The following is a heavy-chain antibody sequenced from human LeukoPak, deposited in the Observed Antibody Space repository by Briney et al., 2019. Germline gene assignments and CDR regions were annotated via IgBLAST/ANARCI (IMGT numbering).Heavy chain of an antibody. CDR3: ARDLQNTIFGVVIRYYMDV. D-gene: IGHD3-3*01. Sequence: PGGSLRLSCAAYGFTFSSYSMNWVRQAPGKGLEWVSSISSSSSYIYYADSVKGRFTISRDNAKNSLYLQMNSLRAEDTAVYCCARDLQNTIFGVVIRYYMDVWGKGTTVTVSS. CDR2: ISSSSSYI. J-gene: IGHJ6*03. V-gene: IGHV3-21*01. CDR1: GFTFSSYS.